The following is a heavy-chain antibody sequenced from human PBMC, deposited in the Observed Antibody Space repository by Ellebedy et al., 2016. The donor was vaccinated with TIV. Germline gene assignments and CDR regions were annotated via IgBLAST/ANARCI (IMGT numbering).Heavy chain of an antibody. CDR3: ARWPSGDAPLDY. D-gene: IGHD4-17*01. J-gene: IGHJ4*02. CDR1: GFTFSAFW. CDR2: IQKDGSEK. V-gene: IGHV3-7*01. Sequence: LSLTCAASGFTFSAFWMSWVRQAPGKGLEWVADIQKDGSEKYYVDSVTGRFTIARDNAKNSLYLQMSSLRVEDTAVYYCARWPSGDAPLDYWGQGTLVTVSS.